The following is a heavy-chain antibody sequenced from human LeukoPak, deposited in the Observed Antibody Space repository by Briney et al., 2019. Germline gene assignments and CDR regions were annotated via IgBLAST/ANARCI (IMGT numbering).Heavy chain of an antibody. V-gene: IGHV4-61*05. CDR3: ARQLYYYDSSGYYPDLFDY. D-gene: IGHD3-22*01. CDR2: IYYSGST. J-gene: IGHJ4*02. CDR1: GGSISSSSYY. Sequence: SETLSLTCTVSGGSISSSSYYWGWIRQPPGKGLEWIGYIYYSGSTNYNPSLKSRVTISVDTSKNQFSLKLSSVTAADTAVYYCARQLYYYDSSGYYPDLFDYWGQGTLVTVSS.